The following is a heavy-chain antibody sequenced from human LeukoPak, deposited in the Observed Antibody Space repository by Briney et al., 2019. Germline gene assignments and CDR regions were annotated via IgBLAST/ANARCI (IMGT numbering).Heavy chain of an antibody. D-gene: IGHD2-8*01. Sequence: PSETLSLTCTVSSGXISYFYCNWIRQPPGKGLEWIGYIHYTGSTNYNPSLKSRVTISVDTSKNQFSLKLSSVTAADTAVYYCATYTNRLHYWGQGTLVTVSS. V-gene: IGHV4-59*01. J-gene: IGHJ4*02. CDR3: ATYTNRLHY. CDR2: IHYTGST. CDR1: SGXISYFY.